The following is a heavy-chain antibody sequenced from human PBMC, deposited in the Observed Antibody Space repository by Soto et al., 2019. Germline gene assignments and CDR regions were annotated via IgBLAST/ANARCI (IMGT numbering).Heavy chain of an antibody. D-gene: IGHD5-12*01. CDR2: IYYSGST. V-gene: IGHV4-31*03. CDR1: GGSISSGGYY. Sequence: TSETLSLTCTVSGGSISSGGYYWSWIRQHPGKGLEWIGYIYYSGSTYYNPSLKSRVTMSVDTSKNQFSLKLSSVTAADTAVYYCARDGDGYNFLDYWGQGTLVTV. J-gene: IGHJ4*02. CDR3: ARDGDGYNFLDY.